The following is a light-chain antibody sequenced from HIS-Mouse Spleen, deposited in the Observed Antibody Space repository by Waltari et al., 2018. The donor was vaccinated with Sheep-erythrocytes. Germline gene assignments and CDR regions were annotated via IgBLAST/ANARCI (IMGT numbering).Light chain of an antibody. CDR2: EAS. V-gene: IGLV2-23*01. CDR3: CSYAGSSTWV. J-gene: IGLJ3*02. Sequence: QSALTQPASVSGSPGQSITISCTGTSSDVGSYNLVSWYQQHPGKAPKLMIYEASKRPSGVSNRVSGSTSGNTASLTISGLQAEDEADYYCCSYAGSSTWVFGGGTKLTVL. CDR1: SSDVGSYNL.